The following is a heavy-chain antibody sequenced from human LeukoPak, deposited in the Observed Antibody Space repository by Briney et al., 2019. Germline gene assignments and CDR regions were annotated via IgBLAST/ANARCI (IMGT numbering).Heavy chain of an antibody. V-gene: IGHV3-30*04. Sequence: GGSLRLSCAASGFTFSNYAMHWVRQAPGKGLEWVAVISYDGSDKYYADSVKGRFTISRDNSKNTLYLQMNSLRAEDTAVYYCAKLPTGGHPDLHTQYFDYWGQGTLVTVSS. J-gene: IGHJ4*02. CDR2: ISYDGSDK. D-gene: IGHD1-7*01. CDR1: GFTFSNYA. CDR3: AKLPTGGHPDLHTQYFDY.